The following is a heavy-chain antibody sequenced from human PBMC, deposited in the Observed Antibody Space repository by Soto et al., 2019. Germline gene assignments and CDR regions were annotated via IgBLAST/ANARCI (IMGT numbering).Heavy chain of an antibody. J-gene: IGHJ4*02. D-gene: IGHD3-16*01. CDR2: IKQDGTEQ. CDR1: AFSFGSYW. Sequence: EVHLVESGGGLVQPGGSLRLSCAASAFSFGSYWMSWVRQAPGKGLEWVANIKQDGTEQYYVDSVKGRFTISRDNAKNSGYLKMPGRRAEDTVVYYCARIGWGYDYVWGRYFDHGGQGTLVTVSS. V-gene: IGHV3-7*01. CDR3: ARIGWGYDYVWGRYFDH.